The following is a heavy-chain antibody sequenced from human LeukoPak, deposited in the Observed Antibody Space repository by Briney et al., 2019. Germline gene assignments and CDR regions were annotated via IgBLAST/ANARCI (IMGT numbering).Heavy chain of an antibody. D-gene: IGHD3-10*01. CDR3: ARDVEEYYYGSGSSPLRYFDY. Sequence: GGSLRLSCAASGFTFSSYEMNWVRQAPGKGLEWVSYISSGGSTIYYADSVKGRFTISRDNAKNSLYLQMNSLRAEDTAVYFCARDVEEYYYGSGSSPLRYFDYWGQGTLVTVSS. CDR1: GFTFSSYE. J-gene: IGHJ4*02. CDR2: ISSGGSTI. V-gene: IGHV3-48*03.